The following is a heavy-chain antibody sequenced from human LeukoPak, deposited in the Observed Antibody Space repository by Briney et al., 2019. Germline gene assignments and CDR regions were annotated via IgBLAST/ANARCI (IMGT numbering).Heavy chain of an antibody. J-gene: IGHJ6*02. CDR2: INPSGGST. CDR3: ARAGLRPNNYYYYGMDV. V-gene: IGHV1-46*01. D-gene: IGHD5/OR15-5a*01. Sequence: ASVKVSCKASGYTFTSYYMHWVRQAPGQGLEWMGIINPSGGSTSYAQKFQGRVTMTRDTSTSTVYMELSSLRSDDTAVYYCARAGLRPNNYYYYGMDVWGQGTTVTVSS. CDR1: GYTFTSYY.